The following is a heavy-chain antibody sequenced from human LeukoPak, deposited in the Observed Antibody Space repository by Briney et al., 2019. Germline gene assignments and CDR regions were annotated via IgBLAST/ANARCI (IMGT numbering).Heavy chain of an antibody. CDR3: ARAYGYSSSRENY. D-gene: IGHD6-6*01. V-gene: IGHV1-2*02. J-gene: IGHJ4*02. CDR1: GYTFTGYY. Sequence: ASVKVSCKASGYTFTGYYMHWVRQAPGQGLEWMGWINPNSGGTNYAQKFQGRVTMTRDTSISTAYMELSRLRSDDTAVYYCARAYGYSSSRENYWGQGTLVTVSS. CDR2: INPNSGGT.